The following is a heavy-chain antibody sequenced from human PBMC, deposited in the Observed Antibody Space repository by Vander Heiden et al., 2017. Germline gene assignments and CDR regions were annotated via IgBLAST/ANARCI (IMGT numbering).Heavy chain of an antibody. J-gene: IGHJ6*02. Sequence: QVQLQESGPGLVQPSATLSLTCTVSGGSVSSGSYYWSWIRQPPGKGLEWIGYIYYSGSTNYNPSLKSRVTISVDTSKNQFSLKLSSVTAADTAVYYCARGPVVVVPAAMFYYGMDVWGQGTTVTVSS. CDR2: IYYSGST. CDR1: GGSVSSGSYY. D-gene: IGHD2-2*01. V-gene: IGHV4-61*01. CDR3: ARGPVVVVPAAMFYYGMDV.